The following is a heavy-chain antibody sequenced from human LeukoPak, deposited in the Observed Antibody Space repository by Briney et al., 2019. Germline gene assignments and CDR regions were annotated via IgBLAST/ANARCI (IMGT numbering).Heavy chain of an antibody. Sequence: PGGSLRLSCAASGFTFSKYWMLWVRQAPGKGLESVSRINTDGTLTTYADSVKGRFTVSRDNADNTMFLQMNSVIDEDTAVYYCATKQWLAPPPDSWGQGTPVTVSS. CDR2: INTDGTLT. CDR3: ATKQWLAPPPDS. J-gene: IGHJ4*02. CDR1: GFTFSKYW. V-gene: IGHV3-74*01. D-gene: IGHD6-19*01.